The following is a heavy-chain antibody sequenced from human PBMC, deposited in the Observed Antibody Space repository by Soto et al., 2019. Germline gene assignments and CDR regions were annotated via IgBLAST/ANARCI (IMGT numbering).Heavy chain of an antibody. Sequence: SLRLSCAASGFTFSSYGMHWVRQAPGKGLEWVAVISYDGSNKYYADSVKGRFTISRDNSKNTLYLQMNSLRAEDTAVYYCAKDYYDSGGYYYWGQGTLVTVSS. CDR3: AKDYYDSGGYYY. D-gene: IGHD3-22*01. J-gene: IGHJ4*02. CDR2: ISYDGSNK. V-gene: IGHV3-30*18. CDR1: GFTFSSYG.